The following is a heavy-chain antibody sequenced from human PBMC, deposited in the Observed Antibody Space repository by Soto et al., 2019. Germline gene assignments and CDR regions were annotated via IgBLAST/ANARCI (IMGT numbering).Heavy chain of an antibody. CDR1: GFTVSSNY. CDR2: IYSGGST. Sequence: GGSLRLSCAASGFTVSSNYMSWVRQAPGKGLEWVSVIYSGGSTYYADSVKGRFTISRDNSKNTLYLQMNSLRAEYTAVYYCARVLKDYYYMDVWGKGTTVTVSS. V-gene: IGHV3-53*01. J-gene: IGHJ6*03. CDR3: ARVLKDYYYMDV.